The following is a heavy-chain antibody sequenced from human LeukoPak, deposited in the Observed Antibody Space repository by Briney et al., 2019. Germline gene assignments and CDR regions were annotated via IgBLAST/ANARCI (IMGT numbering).Heavy chain of an antibody. CDR2: ISISSNYI. CDR1: GFTFSRYS. CDR3: ARGSIKYYYGSGSYSLLSPFDY. J-gene: IGHJ4*02. D-gene: IGHD3-10*01. V-gene: IGHV3-21*01. Sequence: GGSLRLSCAASGFTFSRYSMNWVRQAPGKGLEWVSSISISSNYIYYADSVKGRFTISRDNSKNTLYLQMNSLRAEDTAVYYCARGSIKYYYGSGSYSLLSPFDYWGQGTLVTVSS.